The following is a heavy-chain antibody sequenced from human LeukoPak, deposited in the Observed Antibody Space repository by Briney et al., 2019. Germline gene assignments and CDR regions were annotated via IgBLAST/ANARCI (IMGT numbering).Heavy chain of an antibody. CDR3: AKDPVAARPNWFDP. CDR1: GFSFSSDD. CDR2: ISGNAYRT. D-gene: IGHD6-6*01. J-gene: IGHJ5*02. Sequence: GGSLRLSCAASGFSFSSDDMNWVRQAPGKGLEWVSGISGNAYRTWYADSVKGRFTISRDNSKNTLSLQMNSLRAEDTAVYYCAKDPVAARPNWFDPWGQGTLVTVSS. V-gene: IGHV3-23*01.